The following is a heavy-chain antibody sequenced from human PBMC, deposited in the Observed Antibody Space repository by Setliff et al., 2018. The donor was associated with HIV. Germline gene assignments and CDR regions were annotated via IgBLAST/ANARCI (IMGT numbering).Heavy chain of an antibody. D-gene: IGHD2-2*01. CDR2: INHRGST. V-gene: IGHV4-34*01. CDR1: GGSFSDYY. CDR3: ARVSSTYWYPIPQNYYDHMDV. Sequence: PSETLSLTCAVYGGSFSDYYWTWIRQSPGKGLEWIGEINHRGSTNYNPSLKSRVTVSVDTSKNQFSLKLGSVTAADTAVYYCARVSSTYWYPIPQNYYDHMDVWGKGTSVTVSS. J-gene: IGHJ6*03.